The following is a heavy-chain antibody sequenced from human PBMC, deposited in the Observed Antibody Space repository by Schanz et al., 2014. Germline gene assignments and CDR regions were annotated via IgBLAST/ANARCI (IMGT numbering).Heavy chain of an antibody. J-gene: IGHJ4*02. CDR3: ARGDMVRGVFDY. V-gene: IGHV3-30*04. CDR2: ISSDGFNK. Sequence: QVQLVESGGCVVQPWGSLRLSCAASRFTFSTYAMHWVRQAPGKGLGWLAVISSDGFNKFYADSVKGRFTISRDNSKNTLYLQMNRLRTDDTVVYYCARGDMVRGVFDYWGQGTLVTVSS. CDR1: RFTFSTYA. D-gene: IGHD3-10*01.